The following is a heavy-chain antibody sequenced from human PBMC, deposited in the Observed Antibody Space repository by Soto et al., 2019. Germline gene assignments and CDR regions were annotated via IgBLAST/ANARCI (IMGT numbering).Heavy chain of an antibody. CDR1: GFSHSSRW. D-gene: IGHD5-18*01. Sequence: SLRLSSVVSGFSHSSRWRRWVRQTPGKGLVWVSRIKTDGSITNYADSVKGRFTISRDNAKNTLYLHMNSLRPEDTAMYYCTRDQDTYGQAVFASWGQGTLVTVSS. V-gene: IGHV3-74*01. CDR2: IKTDGSIT. J-gene: IGHJ4*02. CDR3: TRDQDTYGQAVFAS.